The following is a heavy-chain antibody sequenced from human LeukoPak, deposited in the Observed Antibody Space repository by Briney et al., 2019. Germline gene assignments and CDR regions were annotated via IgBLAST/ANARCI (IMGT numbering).Heavy chain of an antibody. CDR3: ARPRLFGYNYYYYGMDV. J-gene: IGHJ6*02. Sequence: ASVKVSCKASGGTFSSYAISWVRQATGQGLEWMGKIIPILGIANYAQKFQGRVTITADESTSTAYMELSSLRSEDTAVYYCARPRLFGYNYYYYGMDVWGQGTTVTVSS. CDR1: GGTFSSYA. V-gene: IGHV1-69*04. D-gene: IGHD3-3*01. CDR2: IIPILGIA.